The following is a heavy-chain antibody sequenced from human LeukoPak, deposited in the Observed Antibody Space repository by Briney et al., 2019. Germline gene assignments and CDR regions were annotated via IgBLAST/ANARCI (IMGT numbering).Heavy chain of an antibody. CDR3: ARGSYFDY. CDR2: MNPKSGNT. CDR1: GYTFTSYD. J-gene: IGHJ4*02. V-gene: IGHV1-8*01. Sequence: ASVKVSCKASGYTFTSYDINWVRQATGQGLEWVGWMNPKSGNTGYSRNFQGRVTMTRNTSISTAYMELSSLRSDDTAVYYCARGSYFDYWGQGTLVTVSS.